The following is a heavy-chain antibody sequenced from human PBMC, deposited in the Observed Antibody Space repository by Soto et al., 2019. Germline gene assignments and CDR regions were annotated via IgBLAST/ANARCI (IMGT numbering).Heavy chain of an antibody. J-gene: IGHJ2*01. CDR1: NGSISSRYY. CDR3: ARTAVATHWYFDL. Sequence: LQLQESGPGLVKPSETLSLTCTVSNGSISSRYYWGWLRQTPGKGLEWIASIYYVGSTYYSPSLASRVTISVETSNNQFSLGLNSVTAADTAVYYCARTAVATHWYFDLWGRGTLVT. V-gene: IGHV4-39*01. D-gene: IGHD6-19*01. CDR2: IYYVGST.